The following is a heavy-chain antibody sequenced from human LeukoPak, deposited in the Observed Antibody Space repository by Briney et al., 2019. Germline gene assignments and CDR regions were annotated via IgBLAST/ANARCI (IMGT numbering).Heavy chain of an antibody. Sequence: PGGSLRLSCAASGFTFSSYGMSWVRQAPGKGLEWVSAISGSGGSTYYADSVKGRFTISRDNSKNTLYLQMNSLRAEDTAVYYCAKDLYYDSSVPGDYWGQGTLVTVSS. J-gene: IGHJ4*02. CDR2: ISGSGGST. CDR3: AKDLYYDSSVPGDY. CDR1: GFTFSSYG. D-gene: IGHD3-22*01. V-gene: IGHV3-23*01.